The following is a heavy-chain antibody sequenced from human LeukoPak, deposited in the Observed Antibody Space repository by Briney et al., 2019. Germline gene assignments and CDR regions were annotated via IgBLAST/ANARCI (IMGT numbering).Heavy chain of an antibody. CDR3: AREFYSSGWETYYFDY. CDR2: IYTSGSS. V-gene: IGHV4-61*02. CDR1: GGSISSGSYY. D-gene: IGHD6-19*01. J-gene: IGHJ4*02. Sequence: SETLSLTCTVSGGSISSGSYYWSWIRQPAGKGLEWIGRIYTSGSSNYNPSLKSRVTISVDTSKNQFSLKLSSVTAADTAVYHCAREFYSSGWETYYFDYWGQGTLVTVSS.